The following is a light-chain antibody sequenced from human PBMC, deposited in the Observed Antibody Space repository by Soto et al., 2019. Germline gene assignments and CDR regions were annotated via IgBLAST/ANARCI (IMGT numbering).Light chain of an antibody. CDR1: QSVSSY. V-gene: IGKV3-11*01. CDR2: DAS. CDR3: QQRSNWPRLT. J-gene: IGKJ4*01. Sequence: EIVLTQSPATLSLSPGERTTLYCRASQSVSSYLAWYQQKPGQAPRLLLYDASNRATGIPARFSGSGSGTDFTLTISSLEPEAFAVYYCQQRSNWPRLTFGGGTKVEIK.